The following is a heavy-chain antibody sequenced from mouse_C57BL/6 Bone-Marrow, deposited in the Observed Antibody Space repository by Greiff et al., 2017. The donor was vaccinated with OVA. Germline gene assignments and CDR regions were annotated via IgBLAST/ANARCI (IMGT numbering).Heavy chain of an antibody. CDR1: GYTFTSYW. D-gene: IGHD2-4*01. V-gene: IGHV1-50*01. J-gene: IGHJ4*01. Sequence: VQLQQPGAELVKPGASVKLSCKASGYTFTSYWMQWVKQRPGQGLEWIGEIDPSDSYTNYNQKFKGKATLTVDTSSSTAYMQLSSLTSEDSAVYYCARRDNDYDSAMDYWGQGTSVTVSS. CDR3: ARRDNDYDSAMDY. CDR2: IDPSDSYT.